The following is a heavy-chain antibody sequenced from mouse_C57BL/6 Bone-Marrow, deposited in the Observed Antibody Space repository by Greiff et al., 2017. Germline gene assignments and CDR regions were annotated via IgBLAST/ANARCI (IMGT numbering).Heavy chain of an antibody. J-gene: IGHJ2*01. D-gene: IGHD1-1*01. CDR2: ISSGSSTI. V-gene: IGHV5-17*01. Sequence: EVQRVESGGGLVKPGGSLKLSCAASGFTFSDYGMHWVRQAPEKGLEWVAYISSGSSTIYYADTVKGRFTISRDNAKNTLFLQMTSLRSEDTAMYYCARQGYYYGSSYGEEYYFDYWGQGTTLTVSS. CDR1: GFTFSDYG. CDR3: ARQGYYYGSSYGEEYYFDY.